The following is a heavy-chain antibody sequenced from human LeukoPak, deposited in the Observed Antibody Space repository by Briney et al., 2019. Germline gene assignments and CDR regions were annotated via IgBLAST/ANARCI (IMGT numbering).Heavy chain of an antibody. V-gene: IGHV1-18*01. CDR2: ISTYNGDT. CDR3: ALIPYCTTATCYYFDF. Sequence: ASVKVSCKASGYTFTTYGISWVRQAPGQGLEWMGWISTYNGDTNYAQKLQGRVTMTADTSTSTTYMELRSLRSDDTAVYYCALIPYCTTATCYYFDFWGQGTLVTVSS. J-gene: IGHJ4*02. CDR1: GYTFTTYG. D-gene: IGHD2-2*01.